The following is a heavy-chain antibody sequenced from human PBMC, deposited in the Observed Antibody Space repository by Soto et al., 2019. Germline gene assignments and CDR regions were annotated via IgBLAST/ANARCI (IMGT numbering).Heavy chain of an antibody. CDR2: IKQDGSAQ. V-gene: IGHV3-7*01. J-gene: IGHJ4*02. Sequence: PGGSLRLSCAASGFTFSTSWMTWVRQAPGKGLEWVANIKQDGSAQYYVDSLKGRFSVSRDNAKNSLYLQMDSLRADDTAMYFCGRGALKSGWYPDDVGDWGQGAGVTVSS. CDR1: GFTFSTSW. D-gene: IGHD6-19*01. CDR3: GRGALKSGWYPDDVGD.